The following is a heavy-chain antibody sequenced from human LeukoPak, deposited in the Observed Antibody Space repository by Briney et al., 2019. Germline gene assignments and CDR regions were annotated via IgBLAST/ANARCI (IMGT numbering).Heavy chain of an antibody. CDR3: ARDGGYCTNGVCYLDY. CDR2: ISSSSDYI. V-gene: IGHV3-21*01. CDR1: GFTFSSYS. Sequence: AGGSLRLSCAASGFTFSSYSMNWVRQAPGKGLECVSSISSSSDYIYYADSVKGRFTISRDNAKNSLYLQMNSLRAEDTAVYYCARDGGYCTNGVCYLDYWGQGTLVTVSS. J-gene: IGHJ4*02. D-gene: IGHD2-8*01.